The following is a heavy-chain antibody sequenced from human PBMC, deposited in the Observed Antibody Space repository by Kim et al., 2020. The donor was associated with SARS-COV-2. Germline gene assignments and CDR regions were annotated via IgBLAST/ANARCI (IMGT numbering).Heavy chain of an antibody. J-gene: IGHJ5*02. Sequence: SETLSLTCAVYGGSFSGYYWSRIRQPPGKGLEWIGEINHSGSTNYNPSLKSRVTISVDTSKNQFSLKLSSVTAADTAVYYCARAAVVVAAKRSRCWFDPWGQGTLVTVSS. CDR2: INHSGST. CDR1: GGSFSGYY. D-gene: IGHD2-15*01. CDR3: ARAAVVVAAKRSRCWFDP. V-gene: IGHV4-34*01.